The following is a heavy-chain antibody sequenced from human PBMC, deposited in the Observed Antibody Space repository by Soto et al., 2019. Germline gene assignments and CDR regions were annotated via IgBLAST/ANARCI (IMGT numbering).Heavy chain of an antibody. J-gene: IGHJ5*02. Sequence: QVQLVESGGGVVQPGTSLRLSCVASGFTFSSYGMHWVRQAPGKGLEWVAVIWYDASDKFYADSVKGRFTISRDNSKNTLYLQMNSLRAEDTAVYYCATWQQLARDNWFGPWGQGTLVSVSS. CDR2: IWYDASDK. CDR1: GFTFSSYG. CDR3: ATWQQLARDNWFGP. D-gene: IGHD6-13*01. V-gene: IGHV3-33*01.